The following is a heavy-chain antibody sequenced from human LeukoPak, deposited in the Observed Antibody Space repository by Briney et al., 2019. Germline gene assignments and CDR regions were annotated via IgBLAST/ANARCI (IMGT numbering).Heavy chain of an antibody. D-gene: IGHD5-12*01. V-gene: IGHV3-72*01. CDR1: GFTFSDHY. J-gene: IGHJ4*02. CDR3: ARAAEYSGYDSADY. CDR2: TRNKANTYTT. Sequence: PGGSLRLSCAASGFTFSDHYMDWVRQAPGKGLEWVGRTRNKANTYTTEYAASVKGRFTISRDDSKSSLYLQMNSLKTEDTAVYYCARAAEYSGYDSADYWGQGTLVTVSS.